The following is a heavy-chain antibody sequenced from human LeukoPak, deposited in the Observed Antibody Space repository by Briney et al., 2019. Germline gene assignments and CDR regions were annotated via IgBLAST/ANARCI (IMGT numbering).Heavy chain of an antibody. V-gene: IGHV1-18*01. CDR3: ARERTYSDVWRAPVPKFYYYGMDV. CDR2: ISGYSGST. CDR1: GYIFSSYG. J-gene: IGHJ6*02. D-gene: IGHD3-3*01. Sequence: GASVKVSCKASGYIFSSYGISWVRQAPGQGLEWMGWISGYSGSTKYAQKVQDRVTMTIDTSTSTAYMEMRSLRSDDTAVYYCARERTYSDVWRAPVPKFYYYGMDVWGQGTTVTVSS.